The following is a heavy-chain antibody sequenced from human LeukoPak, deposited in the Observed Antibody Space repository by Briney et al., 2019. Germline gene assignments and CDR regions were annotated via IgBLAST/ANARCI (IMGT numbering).Heavy chain of an antibody. CDR1: GFTFSTNW. CDR3: AKDITMAPYGMDV. V-gene: IGHV3-7*01. CDR2: IKRDGSEK. Sequence: GGSLRLSCAASGFTFSTNWMSWVRQAPGKGLEWVANIKRDGSEKYYVDSVKGRFTISRDNAKNSLYLQMNSLRVEDTAVYYCAKDITMAPYGMDVWGQGTTVTVSS. D-gene: IGHD3-10*01. J-gene: IGHJ6*02.